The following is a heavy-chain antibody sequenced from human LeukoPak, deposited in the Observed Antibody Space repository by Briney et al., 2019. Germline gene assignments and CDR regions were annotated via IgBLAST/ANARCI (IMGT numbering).Heavy chain of an antibody. CDR1: GDSISNANW. Sequence: SETLSLTCAVSGDSISNANWWNWVRQPPGKGLEWIGEINHSGNTNSNPSLKSRVTMSVDTSKNQFSLKLSSLTAADTAMYYCARREPHGDYGGKIRYYYYMDVWGKGTTITISS. J-gene: IGHJ6*03. D-gene: IGHD4-23*01. V-gene: IGHV4-4*02. CDR3: ARREPHGDYGGKIRYYYYMDV. CDR2: INHSGNT.